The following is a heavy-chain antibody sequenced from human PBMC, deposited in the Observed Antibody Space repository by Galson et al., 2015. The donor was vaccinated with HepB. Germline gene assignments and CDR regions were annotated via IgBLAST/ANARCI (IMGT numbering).Heavy chain of an antibody. D-gene: IGHD4-11*01. Sequence: SVKVSCKASTYTFTSYYIHWVRQAPGQGLEWMGIINPRGGSTSYAQKFQGRVTMTRDTSTSTVYMELSSLRSDNAAVYYCARERGALDSSNPGPYYMDVWGKGTTVTVSS. CDR1: TYTFTSYY. V-gene: IGHV1-46*03. J-gene: IGHJ6*03. CDR3: ARERGALDSSNPGPYYMDV. CDR2: INPRGGST.